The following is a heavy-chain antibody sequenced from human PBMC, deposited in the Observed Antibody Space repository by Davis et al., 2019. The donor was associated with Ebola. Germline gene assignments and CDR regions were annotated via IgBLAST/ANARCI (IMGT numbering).Heavy chain of an antibody. CDR2: ISGHNGNT. J-gene: IGHJ2*01. Sequence: ASVKVSCKASGYTFTSYGITWVRQAPGQGLEWMGWISGHNGNTKYAQKLQGRVTLTTDTSRSTAYMELRSLRSDDTAVYYCARATTVTTNYWYFDLWGRGTQVTVSS. CDR3: ARATTVTTNYWYFDL. CDR1: GYTFTSYG. D-gene: IGHD4-17*01. V-gene: IGHV1-18*01.